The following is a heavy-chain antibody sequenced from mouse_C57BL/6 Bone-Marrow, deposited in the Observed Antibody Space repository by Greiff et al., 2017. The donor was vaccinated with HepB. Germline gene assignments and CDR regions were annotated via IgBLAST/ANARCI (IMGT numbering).Heavy chain of an antibody. D-gene: IGHD1-3*01. CDR2: INSDGGST. Sequence: EVMLVESGGGLVQPGESLKLSCESYEYAFPSHDMSWVRKTPEKRLELVAAINSDGGSTYYPDTMERRFIISRDNTKKTLYLQRSSLRSEDTALYYCARYNFYYAMDYWGQGTSVTVSS. J-gene: IGHJ4*01. CDR1: EYAFPSHD. CDR3: ARYNFYYAMDY. V-gene: IGHV5-2*01.